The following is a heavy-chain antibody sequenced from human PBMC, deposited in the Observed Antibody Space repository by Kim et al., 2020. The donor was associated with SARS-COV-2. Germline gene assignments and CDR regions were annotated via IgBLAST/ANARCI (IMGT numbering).Heavy chain of an antibody. CDR1: GFNFSACA. J-gene: IGHJ4*01. CDR3: AKSPPLITAYFDF. D-gene: IGHD3-10*01. V-gene: IGHV3-23*01. Sequence: VGSLRLSCAASGFNFSACAMTWVRQAPGKRLEWISTISRSGKTTFYADSVKGRFTVSRDNAKNTVSLHLNSLRGEDSATYYCAKSPPLITAYFDFWAHGT. CDR2: ISRSGKTT.